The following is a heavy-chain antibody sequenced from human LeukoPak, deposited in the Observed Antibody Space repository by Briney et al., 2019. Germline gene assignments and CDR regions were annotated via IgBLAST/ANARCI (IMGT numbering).Heavy chain of an antibody. V-gene: IGHV1-69*05. J-gene: IGHJ4*02. CDR2: IIPIFGTA. CDR1: GGTFSSYA. CDR3: AREASIVGAPFDY. Sequence: SVKVSCKASGGTFSSYAISWVLQAPGQGLEWMGRIIPIFGTANYAQKFQGRVTITTDESTSTAYMELSSLRSEDTAVYYCAREASIVGAPFDYWGQGTLVTVSS. D-gene: IGHD1-26*01.